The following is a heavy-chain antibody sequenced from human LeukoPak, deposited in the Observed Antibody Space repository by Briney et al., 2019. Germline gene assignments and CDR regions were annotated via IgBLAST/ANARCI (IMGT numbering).Heavy chain of an antibody. D-gene: IGHD3-10*01. Sequence: PGGSLRLSCVGSGFTFSTYVIHWVRQAPGKGLEWVAVVSFQPNVQYYADSAKGRFTISRDNSRSAVHLEMNSLRPDDTAVYYCVREGYYGPGSSPTFYFDSWGRGTLVPVSS. CDR2: VSFQPNVQ. J-gene: IGHJ4*02. V-gene: IGHV3-30*04. CDR3: VREGYYGPGSSPTFYFDS. CDR1: GFTFSTYV.